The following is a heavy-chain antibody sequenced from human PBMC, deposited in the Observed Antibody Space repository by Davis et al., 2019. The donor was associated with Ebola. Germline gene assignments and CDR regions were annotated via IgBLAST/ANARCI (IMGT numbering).Heavy chain of an antibody. D-gene: IGHD6-13*01. CDR3: AKVKYYSTWRGGFDY. CDR2: LSGSGTST. V-gene: IGHV3-23*01. CDR1: DSTFSTYA. Sequence: GGSLRLSCAVSDSTFSTYAMTWVRQAPGRGLEWVSALSGSGTSTFYADSVKGRFTISRDNSNNTLYLQMNGLRAEDTALYYCAKVKYYSTWRGGFDYWGQGTLVTVSS. J-gene: IGHJ4*02.